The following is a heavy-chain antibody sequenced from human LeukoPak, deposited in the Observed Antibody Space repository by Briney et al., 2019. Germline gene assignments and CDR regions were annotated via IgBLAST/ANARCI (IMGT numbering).Heavy chain of an antibody. D-gene: IGHD3-16*01. CDR3: AKDKRPYVIFDY. Sequence: GGSLRLSCAASGFDFSTFDMHWVRQATGKGPEWVSAIDTAGDTHYPVSARGRFVISRENAQNSLYLQMNNLRAEDTAVYYCAKDKRPYVIFDYWGQGTLVTVSS. CDR1: GFDFSTFD. V-gene: IGHV3-13*01. CDR2: IDTAGDT. J-gene: IGHJ4*02.